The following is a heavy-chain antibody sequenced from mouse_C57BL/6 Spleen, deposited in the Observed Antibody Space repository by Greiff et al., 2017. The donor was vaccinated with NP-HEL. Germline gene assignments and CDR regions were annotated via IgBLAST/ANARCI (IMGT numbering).Heavy chain of an antibody. CDR2: IDPANGNT. CDR1: GFNIKNTY. CDR3: ARWYDYAYYFDY. D-gene: IGHD2-4*01. Sequence: EVKLVESVAELVRPGASVKLSCTASGFNIKNTYMHWVKQRPEQGLEWIGRIDPANGNTKYAPKFQGKATITADTSSNTAYLQLSSLTSEDTAIYYCARWYDYAYYFDYWGQGTTLTVSS. J-gene: IGHJ2*01. V-gene: IGHV14-3*01.